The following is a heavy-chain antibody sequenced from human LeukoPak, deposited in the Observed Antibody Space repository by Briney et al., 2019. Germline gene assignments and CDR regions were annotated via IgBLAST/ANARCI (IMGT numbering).Heavy chain of an antibody. V-gene: IGHV3-30*03. CDR1: GFTFSSYG. CDR2: ISYDGSNK. CDR3: ARWGSYHAFDY. Sequence: PGGSLRLSCAASGFTFSSYGMHWVRQAPGKGLEWVAVISYDGSNKYYADSVKGRFTISRDNSKNTLYLQMNSLRAEDTAVYYCARWGSYHAFDYWGQGTLATVSS. J-gene: IGHJ4*02. D-gene: IGHD1-26*01.